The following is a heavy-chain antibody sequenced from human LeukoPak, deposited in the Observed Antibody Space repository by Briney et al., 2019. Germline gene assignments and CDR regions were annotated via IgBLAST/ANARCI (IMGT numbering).Heavy chain of an antibody. V-gene: IGHV3-23*01. CDR2: ISGSGGTT. CDR1: GFTFGDYA. J-gene: IGHJ4*02. CDR3: AKDNRITVVRGFVVQGELDY. Sequence: GGSLRLSCAASGFTFGDYAMSWVRQAPGKGLEWVSYISGSGGTTYYADSVKGRFTISRDNSKNTLNLQMNSLRAEDTAVYYCAKDNRITVVRGFVVQGELDYWGQGTLVTVSS. D-gene: IGHD3-10*01.